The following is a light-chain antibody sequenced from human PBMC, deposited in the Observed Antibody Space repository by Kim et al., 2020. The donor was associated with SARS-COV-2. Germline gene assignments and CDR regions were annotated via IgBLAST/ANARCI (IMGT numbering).Light chain of an antibody. CDR3: QTWGSGIRV. CDR2: VNSDGSH. V-gene: IGLV4-69*01. J-gene: IGLJ3*02. CDR1: SGHSSYA. Sequence: ASVKLTWTLSSGHSSYAIAWHQQQPEKGPRYLMKVNSDGSHSKGDGIPDRVSGSSSGAERYLTISSLQSEDEADYYCQTWGSGIRVFGGGTKVTVL.